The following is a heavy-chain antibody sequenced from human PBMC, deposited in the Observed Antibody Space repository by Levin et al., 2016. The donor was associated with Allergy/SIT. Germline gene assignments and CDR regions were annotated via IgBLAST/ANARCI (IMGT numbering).Heavy chain of an antibody. V-gene: IGHV1-2*02. CDR2: INPNSGDT. D-gene: IGHD1-26*01. CDR3: ARVPVGTTGFGH. J-gene: IGHJ4*02. CDR1: GYTFTGYN. Sequence: ASVKVSCKASGYTFTGYNLHWVRQAPGQGLEWMGWINPNSGDTNYAQKFQGRVTMTRDTSISTAYMELGRLRSDDTAVYYCARVPVGTTGFGHWGQGTLVTVSS.